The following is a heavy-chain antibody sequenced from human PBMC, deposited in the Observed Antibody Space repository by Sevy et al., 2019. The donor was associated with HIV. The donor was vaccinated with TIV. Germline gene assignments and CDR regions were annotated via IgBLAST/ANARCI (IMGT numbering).Heavy chain of an antibody. V-gene: IGHV3-15*01. D-gene: IGHD2-21*01. CDR1: GFTFRNAW. Sequence: GGSLRLSCTASGFTFRNAWMTWVRQVPGKGLEWVGRIRNDPDGGTTDYAAPVRGRFTISRDDSKNTRYLQMNSMKSAESDVYYCRTDIVVQSGYSYDFSTFNPDLPHNSGADVWGQGTTVTVSS. J-gene: IGHJ6*02. CDR3: RTDIVVQSGYSYDFSTFNPDLPHNSGADV. CDR2: IRNDPDGGTT.